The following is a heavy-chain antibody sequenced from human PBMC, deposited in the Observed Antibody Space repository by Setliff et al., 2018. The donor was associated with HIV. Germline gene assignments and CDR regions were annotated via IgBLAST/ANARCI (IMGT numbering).Heavy chain of an antibody. V-gene: IGHV3-30*12. Sequence: GGSLRLSCAASGFTFSSCCMNWVRQAPGKGLEWVSVISYDGSRTYYADSVKGRFTISRDNSRNTLYLQMNSLRVEDTAIYYCTKGVQRLRPYYFDSWGKGTTVTVSS. D-gene: IGHD4-17*01. CDR2: ISYDGSRT. CDR3: TKGVQRLRPYYFDS. J-gene: IGHJ6*03. CDR1: GFTFSSCC.